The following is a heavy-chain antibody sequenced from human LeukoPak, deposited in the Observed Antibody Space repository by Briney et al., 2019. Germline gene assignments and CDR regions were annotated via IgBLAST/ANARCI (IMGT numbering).Heavy chain of an antibody. CDR1: XXXXSDYY. Sequence: GGSLRLXCXXSXXXXSDYYMSWIRQAPGKGLEWVSYTSSSGSTIYYADSVKGRFTISRDNAKNSLYLQMNSLRAEDTAVYYCAREMWRGFVDYWGQGTLVTVSS. D-gene: IGHD3-3*01. J-gene: IGHJ4*02. V-gene: IGHV3-11*01. CDR2: TSSSGSTI. CDR3: AREMWRGFVDY.